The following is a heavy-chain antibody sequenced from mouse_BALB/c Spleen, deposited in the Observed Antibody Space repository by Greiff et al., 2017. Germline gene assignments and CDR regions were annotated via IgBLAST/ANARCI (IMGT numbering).Heavy chain of an antibody. V-gene: IGHV3-2*02. CDR1: GYSITSDYA. CDR3: ARRELRKGAMDY. D-gene: IGHD1-1*01. J-gene: IGHJ4*01. Sequence: EVQLQQSGPGLVKPSQSLSLTCTVTGYSITSDYAWNWIRQFPGNKLEWMGYISYSGSTSYNPSLKSRISITRDTSKNQFFLQLNSVTTEDTATYYCARRELRKGAMDYWGQGTSVTVSS. CDR2: ISYSGST.